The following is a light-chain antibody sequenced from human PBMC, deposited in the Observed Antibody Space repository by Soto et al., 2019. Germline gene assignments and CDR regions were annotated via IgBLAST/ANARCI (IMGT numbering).Light chain of an antibody. CDR1: QSVSSSY. J-gene: IGKJ2*01. Sequence: EIVLTQSPGTLSLSPGERATLSCSASQSVSSSYLAGYQQKPGQAPRLLIYGASSRSTGIPDRVSGSGSGRDFARTIRRLEPDVCAVYYCQQYGSSPPYAIGQWTKLEIK. V-gene: IGKV3-20*01. CDR2: GAS. CDR3: QQYGSSPPYA.